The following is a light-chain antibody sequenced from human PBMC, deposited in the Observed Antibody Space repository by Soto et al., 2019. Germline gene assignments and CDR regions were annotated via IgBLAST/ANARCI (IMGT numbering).Light chain of an antibody. CDR1: QSVSSN. CDR3: QQYNNWLPYT. Sequence: EIVMTQSPATLSVSPGERATLSCRASQSVSSNLAWYQQKPGQAPRLIIYGASTRATGIPTRFSGSGSGTEFTLTISSLQSEDFAVYYCQQYNNWLPYTFGQGTKLEIK. V-gene: IGKV3-15*01. CDR2: GAS. J-gene: IGKJ2*01.